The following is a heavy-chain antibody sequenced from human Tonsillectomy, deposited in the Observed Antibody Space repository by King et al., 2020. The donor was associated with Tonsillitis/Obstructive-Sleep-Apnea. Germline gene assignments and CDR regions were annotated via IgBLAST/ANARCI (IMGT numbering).Heavy chain of an antibody. CDR1: GFTFSNFC. CDR2: MKHDGSEE. J-gene: IGHJ4*02. Sequence: DVQLVESGGGLVQPGGSLRLSCAASGFTFSNFCMTWVRQAPGKGLEWVANMKHDGSEEHYVDSVKGRFTISRDNAKNSLYLQMNSLRPESTAVYYCARDPTGDYWGQGTLVTVPS. CDR3: ARDPTGDY. D-gene: IGHD7-27*01. V-gene: IGHV3-7*04.